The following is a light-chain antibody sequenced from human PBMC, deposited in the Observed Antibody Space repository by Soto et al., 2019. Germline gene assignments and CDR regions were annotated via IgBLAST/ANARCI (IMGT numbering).Light chain of an antibody. CDR2: GVS. CDR1: QSISIY. J-gene: IGKJ4*01. CDR3: RQYNNWPPLT. Sequence: EIVLTQSPATLSLSPGERATLSCRASQSISIYLAWYQQKPGQPPRLLIYGVSTRATGVPARFSGSGSETDFSLTISSLQIEDFALYYCRQYNNWPPLTFGGGTKVDIK. V-gene: IGKV3-15*01.